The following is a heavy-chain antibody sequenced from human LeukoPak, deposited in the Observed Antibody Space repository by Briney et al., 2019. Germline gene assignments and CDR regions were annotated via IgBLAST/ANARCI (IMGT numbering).Heavy chain of an antibody. J-gene: IGHJ4*02. Sequence: GGSLRLSCAASGFTFSNAWMSWVRQAPGKGLEWVGRIKSKTDGGTTDYAAPVKGRFTISRDDSKNTLYLQMNSLKTEDTAVYYCTTDLLWSYGDYEYYFDYWGQGTLVTVSS. D-gene: IGHD4-17*01. CDR1: GFTFSNAW. V-gene: IGHV3-15*01. CDR2: IKSKTDGGTT. CDR3: TTDLLWSYGDYEYYFDY.